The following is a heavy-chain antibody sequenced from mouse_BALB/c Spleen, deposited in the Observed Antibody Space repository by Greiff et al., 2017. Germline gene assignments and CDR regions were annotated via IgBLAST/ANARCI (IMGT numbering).Heavy chain of an antibody. CDR3: ARGGNYAAY. D-gene: IGHD2-1*01. CDR2: ISYDGSN. CDR1: GYSITSGYY. J-gene: IGHJ3*01. Sequence: EVQLQQSGPGLVKPSQSLSLTCSVTGYSITSGYYWNWIRQFPGNKLEWMGYISYDGSNNYNPSLKNRISITRDTSKNQFFLKLNSVTTEDTATYYCARGGNYAAYWGQGTLVTVSA. V-gene: IGHV3-6*02.